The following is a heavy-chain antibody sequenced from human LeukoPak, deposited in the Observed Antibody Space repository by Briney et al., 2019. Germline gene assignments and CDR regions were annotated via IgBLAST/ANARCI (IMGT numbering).Heavy chain of an antibody. CDR1: GFTLGDYW. V-gene: IGHV3-7*01. J-gene: IGHJ5*02. Sequence: GGSLRLSCAASGFTLGDYWMNWVRQTPAKGLEWVAIIKQDGSEKFYVDSVKGRFIISRDNAKNSLSLQMNSVRAEDTGVYYCVTGRGDLWGQGTLVTVSS. CDR2: IKQDGSEK. CDR3: VTGRGDL.